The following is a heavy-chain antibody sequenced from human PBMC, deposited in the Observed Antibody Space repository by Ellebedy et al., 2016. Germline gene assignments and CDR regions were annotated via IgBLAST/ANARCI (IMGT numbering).Heavy chain of an antibody. CDR2: IIPIFGTA. Sequence: SVKVSXXASGGTFSSYAISWVRQAPGQGLEWMGGIIPIFGTANYAQKFQGRVTITADESTSTAYMELSSLRSEDTAVYYCATSAGGSGSYYKNGEGFDYWGQGTLVTVSS. CDR1: GGTFSSYA. D-gene: IGHD3-10*01. J-gene: IGHJ4*02. V-gene: IGHV1-69*13. CDR3: ATSAGGSGSYYKNGEGFDY.